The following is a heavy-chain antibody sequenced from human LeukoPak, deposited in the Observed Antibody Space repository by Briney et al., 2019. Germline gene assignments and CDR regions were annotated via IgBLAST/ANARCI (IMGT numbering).Heavy chain of an antibody. CDR3: GREEVAMILFLYYYYGMDV. D-gene: IGHD5-12*01. Sequence: GGSLRLSCAASGFTFSRYCMSWVRQATGEGLEWVANIKQDGSEKYYVDSVKGRFNISRDTAKHSLYVQMNRLRAEDTSVYHCGREEVAMILFLYYYYGMDVWGQGTTVTVSS. V-gene: IGHV3-7*01. CDR2: IKQDGSEK. J-gene: IGHJ6*02. CDR1: GFTFSRYC.